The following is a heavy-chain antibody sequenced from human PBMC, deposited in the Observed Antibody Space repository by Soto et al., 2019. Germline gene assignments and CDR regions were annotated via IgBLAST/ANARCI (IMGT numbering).Heavy chain of an antibody. CDR2: MYNTGST. J-gene: IGHJ6*02. CDR1: GGSISSGDYY. Sequence: SETLSLTCTVSGGSISSGDYYWSWIRQHPGKGLEWIGYMYNTGSTYYNPSFKSRVTISVDTSKNQFSLKLNSVTAADTAVYYCARDLWGYCGTDCYPLDVWGQGTTVTVSS. V-gene: IGHV4-61*08. CDR3: ARDLWGYCGTDCYPLDV. D-gene: IGHD2-21*02.